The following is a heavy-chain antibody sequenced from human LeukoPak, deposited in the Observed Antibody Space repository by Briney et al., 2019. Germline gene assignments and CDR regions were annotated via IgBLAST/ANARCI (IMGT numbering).Heavy chain of an antibody. D-gene: IGHD3-22*01. Sequence: PGGSLRLSCAASGFTFSSYSMNWVRQAPGKGLEWVSSISSSSSYIYYADSVKGRFTISRDNAKNSLYLQMNSLRAEDTAVYYCARDFRFSYYDSSVRNWFDPWGQGTLVTVSS. CDR3: ARDFRFSYYDSSVRNWFDP. CDR2: ISSSSSYI. J-gene: IGHJ5*02. V-gene: IGHV3-21*01. CDR1: GFTFSSYS.